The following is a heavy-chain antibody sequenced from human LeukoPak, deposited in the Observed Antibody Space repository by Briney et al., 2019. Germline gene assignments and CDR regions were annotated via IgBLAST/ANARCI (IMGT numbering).Heavy chain of an antibody. CDR1: GFTFSSYD. V-gene: IGHV3-23*01. CDR3: AKLPNTITAAGSWFDP. D-gene: IGHD6-13*01. Sequence: PGGSLRLSCAASGFTFSSYDMSWVRQAPGKGLEWLSTISGSGGRTYYAASVKGRFTISRDHFRSTLYLQMNSLRAEDTAVYFCAKLPNTITAAGSWFDPWGQGTLVTVSS. J-gene: IGHJ5*02. CDR2: ISGSGGRT.